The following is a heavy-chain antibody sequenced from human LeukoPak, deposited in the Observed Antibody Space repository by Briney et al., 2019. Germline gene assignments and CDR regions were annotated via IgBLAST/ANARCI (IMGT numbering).Heavy chain of an antibody. Sequence: GGSLRLSCAASGFTFSSYAMSWVRQAPGKGLEWVSAISGSGGSTYYADSVKGRFTISRDNSKNTLYLQMNSLRAEDTAVYYCAKCYLAGPLIAAAGTVVFDYWGQGTLVTVSS. CDR2: ISGSGGST. D-gene: IGHD6-13*01. CDR3: AKCYLAGPLIAAAGTVVFDY. CDR1: GFTFSSYA. J-gene: IGHJ4*02. V-gene: IGHV3-23*01.